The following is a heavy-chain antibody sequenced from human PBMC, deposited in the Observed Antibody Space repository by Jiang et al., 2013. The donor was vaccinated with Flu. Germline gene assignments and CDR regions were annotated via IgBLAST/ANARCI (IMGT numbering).Heavy chain of an antibody. CDR3: ARGEVFNLDY. V-gene: IGHV4-59*01. D-gene: IGHD1-14*01. CDR1: GGSISSYY. Sequence: GSGLVKPSETLSLTCTVSGGSISSYYWSWIRQPPGKGLEWIGYIYHSGSTKYNPSLKSRVTISVDTSKNHFSLKLSSVTAADTAVYYCARGEVFNLDYWGQGTLVTVSS. CDR2: IYHSGST. J-gene: IGHJ4*01.